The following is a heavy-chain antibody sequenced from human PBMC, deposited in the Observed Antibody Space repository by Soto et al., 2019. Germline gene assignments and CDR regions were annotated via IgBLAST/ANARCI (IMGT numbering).Heavy chain of an antibody. J-gene: IGHJ4*02. D-gene: IGHD3-22*01. Sequence: SETLSLTCVVSGGSISGRNWWSWVRQAPGKGLEWIGEVFHSGDTTYTPSLRSRVTISVDKSKNQFSLKLNSVTAADTAVYYCARLIYDSRLNYFYFDFWGQGALVTVSS. CDR2: VFHSGDT. CDR3: ARLIYDSRLNYFYFDF. V-gene: IGHV4-4*02. CDR1: GGSISGRNW.